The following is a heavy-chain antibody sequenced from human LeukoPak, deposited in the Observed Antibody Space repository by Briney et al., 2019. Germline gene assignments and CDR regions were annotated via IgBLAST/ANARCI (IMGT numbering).Heavy chain of an antibody. CDR2: ISGSGGTT. Sequence: GGSLRLSCAASGFTVSSNYMGWVRQAPGKGLEWVSGISGSGGTTYYADSVKGRFTISKDNSKNTLYVQMNSLRAEDTAVYYCAKGRPYYFGSGNDPASDYWGQGTLVTVSS. D-gene: IGHD3-10*01. CDR1: GFTVSSNY. J-gene: IGHJ4*02. CDR3: AKGRPYYFGSGNDPASDY. V-gene: IGHV3-23*01.